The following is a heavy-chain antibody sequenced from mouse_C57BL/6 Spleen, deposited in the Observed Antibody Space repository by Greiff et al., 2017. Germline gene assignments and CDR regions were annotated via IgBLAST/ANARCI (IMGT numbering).Heavy chain of an antibody. Sequence: VHVQQSGAELVKPGASVKLSCTASGFNIKDYYMHWVKQRTEQGLEWIGRIDPEDGETKYAPKFQGKATITADTSSNTAYLQLSSLTSEDTAVYYCAYYYGSSYGYWYFDVWGTGTTVTVSS. V-gene: IGHV14-2*01. CDR1: GFNIKDYY. D-gene: IGHD1-1*01. J-gene: IGHJ1*03. CDR2: IDPEDGET. CDR3: AYYYGSSYGYWYFDV.